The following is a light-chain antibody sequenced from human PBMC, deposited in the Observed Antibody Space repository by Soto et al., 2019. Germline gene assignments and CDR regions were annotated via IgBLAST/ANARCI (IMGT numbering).Light chain of an antibody. J-gene: IGLJ2*01. CDR3: SSFADGFNVV. V-gene: IGLV2-14*01. CDR1: SSDVGGYNY. CDR2: EVS. Sequence: QSALTQPASVSGSPGQSITISCTGTSSDVGGYNYVSWYQQHPGKAPKVMIYEVSNRPSGVSNRFSGSKSGNTASLTISGLQAEDEADYYCSSFADGFNVVFGGGTKVTVL.